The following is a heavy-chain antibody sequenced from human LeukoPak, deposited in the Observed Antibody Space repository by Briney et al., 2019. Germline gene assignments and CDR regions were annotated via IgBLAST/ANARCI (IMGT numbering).Heavy chain of an antibody. CDR3: ARESRNYGGHESFDP. V-gene: IGHV4-59*08. D-gene: IGHD4-4*01. CDR2: IYYSGST. Sequence: PSETLSLTCTVSGGSISSYYWSWIRQPPGKGLEWIGYIYYSGSTNYNPSLKSRVTISVDTSKNQFSLKLSSVTAADTAVYYCARESRNYGGHESFDPWGQGTLVTVSS. CDR1: GGSISSYY. J-gene: IGHJ5*02.